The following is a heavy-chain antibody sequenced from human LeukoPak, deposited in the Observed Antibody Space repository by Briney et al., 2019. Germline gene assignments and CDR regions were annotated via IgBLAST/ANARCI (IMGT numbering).Heavy chain of an antibody. Sequence: SETLSLTCTVSGGSISSYYWSWIRQPPGKGLEWIGYIYTSGSTNYNPSLRSRVTISVDTSKNQFSLKLSSVTAADTAVYYCARSTSGSGYYYYYMDVWGKGTTVTVSS. CDR1: GGSISSYY. V-gene: IGHV4-4*09. D-gene: IGHD3-10*01. CDR2: IYTSGST. J-gene: IGHJ6*03. CDR3: ARSTSGSGYYYYYMDV.